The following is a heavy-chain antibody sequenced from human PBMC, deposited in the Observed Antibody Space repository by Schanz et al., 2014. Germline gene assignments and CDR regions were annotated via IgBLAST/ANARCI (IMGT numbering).Heavy chain of an antibody. V-gene: IGHV3-33*08. CDR2: VWSDGNTK. J-gene: IGHJ6*03. CDR3: ARDAVALVPEYFMDV. Sequence: VQLVESGGGVVQPGRSLRLSCAASGFNFSNYDIHWVRQAPGKGPEWVALVWSDGNTKYYVDSVKGRFTISRDNSMNTLHLQMDGLRVEDTAVYYCARDAVALVPEYFMDVWGKGTPVTVSS. CDR1: GFNFSNYD. D-gene: IGHD2-15*01.